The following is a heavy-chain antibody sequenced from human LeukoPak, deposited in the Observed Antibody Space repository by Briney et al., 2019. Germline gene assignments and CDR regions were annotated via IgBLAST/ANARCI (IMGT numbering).Heavy chain of an antibody. CDR1: GYSFTFYW. CDR3: ARHGGEYANSSGPFDAFDI. CDR2: IYPGDSDT. Sequence: GESLKISCKASGYSFTFYWIAWVRQMPGKGLEWMGSIYPGDSDTTYSPSLQAQVTLSADKSISIAYLQWSSLKASDTAMYYCARHGGEYANSSGPFDAFDIWGQGTMVTVSS. D-gene: IGHD3-22*01. V-gene: IGHV5-51*01. J-gene: IGHJ3*02.